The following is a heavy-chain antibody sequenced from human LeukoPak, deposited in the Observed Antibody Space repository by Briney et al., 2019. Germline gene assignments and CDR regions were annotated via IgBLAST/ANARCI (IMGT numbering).Heavy chain of an antibody. CDR3: ARGGIVGATSAFDI. D-gene: IGHD1-26*01. J-gene: IGHJ3*02. CDR1: GGTFSSYA. CDR2: IIPIFGTA. V-gene: IGHV1-69*05. Sequence: GASVKVSCKASGGTFSSYAISWVRQAPGQGLEWMGGIIPIFGTANYAQKFQGRVTMTRDTSTSTVYMELSSLRSEDTAVYYCARGGIVGATSAFDIWGQGTMVTVSS.